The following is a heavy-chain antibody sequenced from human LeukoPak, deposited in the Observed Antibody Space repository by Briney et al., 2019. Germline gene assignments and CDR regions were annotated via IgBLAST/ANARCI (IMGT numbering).Heavy chain of an antibody. Sequence: SETLSLTCAVSGGSISSSNWWSWVRQPPGKGLEWIGEIYHSGSTNYNPSLKSRVSISVDKSKNQFSLKLSSVTAADTAVYYCARDLYSSGWQYYYYYGMDVWGQGTTVTVSS. CDR2: IYHSGST. V-gene: IGHV4-4*02. D-gene: IGHD6-19*01. CDR1: GGSISSSNW. J-gene: IGHJ6*02. CDR3: ARDLYSSGWQYYYYYGMDV.